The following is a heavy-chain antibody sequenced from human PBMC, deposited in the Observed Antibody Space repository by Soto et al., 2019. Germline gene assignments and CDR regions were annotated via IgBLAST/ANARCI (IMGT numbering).Heavy chain of an antibody. Sequence: PGGSLSLSCISSGFTFRTYTMNWVRQAPGKGLEWVSGIRGFSPYTFYAESVKGRFTISRDNAKNSLYLQMNSLRAEDTAVYYCARDRGYDALDCYYIAMDVSGQGTTVTVS. V-gene: IGHV3-21*01. D-gene: IGHD3-22*01. CDR3: ARDRGYDALDCYYIAMDV. CDR2: IRGFSPYT. J-gene: IGHJ6*02. CDR1: GFTFRTYT.